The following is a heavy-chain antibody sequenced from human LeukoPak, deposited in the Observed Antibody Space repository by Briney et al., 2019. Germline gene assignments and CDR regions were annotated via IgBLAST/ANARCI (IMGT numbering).Heavy chain of an antibody. Sequence: SETLSLTCTVSGGSINRGGHYWAWIRQTPGKGLEWIGTIYHSGRTYYNPSVESRVTMPIDTSENQFSLKLASVTAADTAVYFCVNYYDSRGYYLFEFWGQGMLVTVSS. CDR1: GGSINRGGHY. CDR3: VNYYDSRGYYLFEF. D-gene: IGHD3-22*01. V-gene: IGHV4-39*01. J-gene: IGHJ4*02. CDR2: IYHSGRT.